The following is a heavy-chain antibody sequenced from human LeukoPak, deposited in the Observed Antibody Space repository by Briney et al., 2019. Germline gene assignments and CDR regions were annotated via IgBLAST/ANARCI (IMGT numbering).Heavy chain of an antibody. D-gene: IGHD1-26*01. CDR2: ISYEATEK. Sequence: GGSLRLSCAASGFTFSNYAMHWVRQAPGKGLEWVAVISYEATEKYYADSVKGRFTISRDNSKNTLYLQMNSLRAEDTAVFYCARDVHSYTGSQLYYYYYYGMDVWGQGTTVTVSS. J-gene: IGHJ6*02. V-gene: IGHV3-30*04. CDR3: ARDVHSYTGSQLYYYYYYGMDV. CDR1: GFTFSNYA.